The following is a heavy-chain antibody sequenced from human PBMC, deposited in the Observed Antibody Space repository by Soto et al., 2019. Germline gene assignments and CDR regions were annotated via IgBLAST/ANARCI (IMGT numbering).Heavy chain of an antibody. D-gene: IGHD1-26*01. J-gene: IGHJ4*02. Sequence: SETLSLTCTVSGGSIRNGDYYWGWIRQPPGKGLEWIGYVYYSGTTYSHPSLKSRVSISVDTSENQFSLRLTSVTAADTAVYYCVTVNLVGASYYFDYWGPGTLVTVSS. CDR2: VYYSGTT. V-gene: IGHV4-30-4*01. CDR1: GGSIRNGDYY. CDR3: VTVNLVGASYYFDY.